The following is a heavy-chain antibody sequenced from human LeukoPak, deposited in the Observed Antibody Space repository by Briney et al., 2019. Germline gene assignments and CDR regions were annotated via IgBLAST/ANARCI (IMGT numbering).Heavy chain of an antibody. CDR1: GGSISSYY. CDR2: IYYSGST. CDR3: ASCVYGLGSFNY. Sequence: PSETLSLTCTVSGGSISSYYWSWIRQPPGKGLEWIGYIYYSGSTNYNPSLKSRVTISVDTSKNQFSLKVSSVTAADTAVYYCASCVYGLGSFNYWGQGTLVTVSS. D-gene: IGHD3-10*01. J-gene: IGHJ4*01. V-gene: IGHV4-59*08.